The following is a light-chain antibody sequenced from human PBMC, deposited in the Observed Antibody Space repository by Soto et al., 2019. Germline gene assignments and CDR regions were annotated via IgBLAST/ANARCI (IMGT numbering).Light chain of an antibody. CDR2: EVS. J-gene: IGLJ1*01. CDR1: SSDVGGYNY. V-gene: IGLV2-14*01. CDR3: SSYTSSSTLDV. Sequence: QSALTQPASVSGSPGQSITISCTGTSSDVGGYNYVSWYQQHPGKAPKLMIYEVSNRPSGVSNRFSGSKSGNTASLTISGPQAEDEADYYCSSYTSSSTLDVFGTGTKGTVL.